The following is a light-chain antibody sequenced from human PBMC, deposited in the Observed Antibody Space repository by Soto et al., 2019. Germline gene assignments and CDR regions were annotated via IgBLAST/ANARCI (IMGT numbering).Light chain of an antibody. CDR1: HNVDIY. Sequence: EVVLTQSPATLSLSPGETATLSCRASHNVDIYLAWYQQKPGQAPRLLIYDASNRATGIPARFSGSGSGTDFTLTISSLEPEDSAVYYCQQRKHWPPLPFGPGTRLE. V-gene: IGKV3-11*01. CDR3: QQRKHWPPLP. CDR2: DAS. J-gene: IGKJ5*01.